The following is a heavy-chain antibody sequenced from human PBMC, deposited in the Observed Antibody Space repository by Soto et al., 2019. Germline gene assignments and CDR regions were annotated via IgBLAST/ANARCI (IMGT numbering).Heavy chain of an antibody. Sequence: GGSLRLSCAASGFSVSSKYMNWVRQAPGKGLEWVSVIYSGGTTYYADSVKGRFTISRDSSKNTLYLQMNSLRDEDTAMYYCARLKFDIGRWGPGSSPHFDYWGQGTLVTVSS. CDR3: ARLKFDIGRWGPGSSPHFDY. CDR2: IYSGGTT. J-gene: IGHJ4*02. V-gene: IGHV3-53*05. D-gene: IGHD6-6*01. CDR1: GFSVSSKY.